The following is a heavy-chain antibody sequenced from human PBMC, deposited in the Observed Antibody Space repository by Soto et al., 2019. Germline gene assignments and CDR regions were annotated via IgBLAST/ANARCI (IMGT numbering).Heavy chain of an antibody. CDR2: IYYSENT. D-gene: IGHD4-17*01. CDR3: ATHPPYGPLDH. J-gene: IGHJ4*02. V-gene: IGHV4-39*01. Sequence: ISSSSNHWGWIRQPPGKGLEWIGNIYYSENTYYNPPLKSRVTISVDTSKNQFSLRLTSVTAADTAVYYCATHPPYGPLDHWGQGTLVTVSS. CDR1: ISSSSNH.